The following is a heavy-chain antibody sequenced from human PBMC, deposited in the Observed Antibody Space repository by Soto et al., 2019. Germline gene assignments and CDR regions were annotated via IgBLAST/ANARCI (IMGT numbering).Heavy chain of an antibody. CDR3: ARARGLSFPHYYYYMDV. V-gene: IGHV4-59*01. CDR2: IYYSGST. CDR1: GGSISSYY. J-gene: IGHJ6*03. Sequence: QVQLQESGPGLVKPSETLSLTCTVSGGSISSYYWSWIRQPPGKGLEWIGYIYYSGSTNYNPSLKSRVTISVDTSKNQFSLKLSSVTAADTAVYYCARARGLSFPHYYYYMDVWGKGTTVTVSS. D-gene: IGHD3-16*02.